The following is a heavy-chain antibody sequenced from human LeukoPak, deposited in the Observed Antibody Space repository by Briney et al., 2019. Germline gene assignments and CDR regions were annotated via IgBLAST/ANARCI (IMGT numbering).Heavy chain of an antibody. D-gene: IGHD3-9*01. CDR1: GFTFSSYS. Sequence: GGSLRLSCAASGFTFSSYSMHWVRRAPGKGLEWVAVIWYDGSNKYYADSVKGRFTISRDNSKNTLYLQMNSLRAEDTAVYYCARDPTGYYGDYYYGMDVWGQGTTVTVSS. CDR2: IWYDGSNK. CDR3: ARDPTGYYGDYYYGMDV. J-gene: IGHJ6*02. V-gene: IGHV3-33*01.